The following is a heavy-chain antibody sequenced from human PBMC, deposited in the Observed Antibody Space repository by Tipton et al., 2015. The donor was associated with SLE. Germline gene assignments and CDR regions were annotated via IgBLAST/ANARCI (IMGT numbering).Heavy chain of an antibody. CDR2: IYYSGRT. Sequence: TLSLTCTVSGGSIGSDNDYWGWIRQPPGKGLEWIGSIYYSGRTYYNPSLKSRVTISLDTSENEFSLHLSSVTAADTAVYYCARAEEGYSSSADAFDIWGQGTKVTVSS. J-gene: IGHJ3*02. V-gene: IGHV4-39*07. CDR3: ARAEEGYSSSADAFDI. D-gene: IGHD6-13*01. CDR1: GGSIGSDNDY.